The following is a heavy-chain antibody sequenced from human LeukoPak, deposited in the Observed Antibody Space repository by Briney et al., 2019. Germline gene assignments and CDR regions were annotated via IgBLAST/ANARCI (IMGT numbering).Heavy chain of an antibody. CDR1: GYSFTSYW. CDR3: ARGTTVGHFAY. D-gene: IGHD1-1*01. Sequence: GESLKISCKGSGYSFTSYWVAWVRQMPGKGLEWMGIIYPGDSDTRYSPSFQGQVTISADKSLSTAYLQWSSLKASDTAVYYCARGTTVGHFAYWGQGTLVTVSS. V-gene: IGHV5-51*01. CDR2: IYPGDSDT. J-gene: IGHJ4*02.